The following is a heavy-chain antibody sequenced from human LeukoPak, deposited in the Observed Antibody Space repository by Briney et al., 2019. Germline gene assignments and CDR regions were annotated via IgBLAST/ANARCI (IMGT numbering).Heavy chain of an antibody. J-gene: IGHJ5*02. CDR2: ISAYNGHT. CDR1: GYTFTDSG. V-gene: IGHV1-2*02. CDR3: ATTQLPYNWFDP. D-gene: IGHD2-2*01. Sequence: GASVKVSCKTSGYTFTDSGITWVRQAPGQGLEWMGWISAYNGHTNYAQKFQGRVTMTRDTSISTAYMELSRLRSDDTAVYYCATTQLPYNWFDPWGQGTLVTVSS.